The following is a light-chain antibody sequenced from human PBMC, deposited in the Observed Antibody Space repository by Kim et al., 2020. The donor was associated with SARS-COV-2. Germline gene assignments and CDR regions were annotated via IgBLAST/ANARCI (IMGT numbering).Light chain of an antibody. Sequence: GQSITISCSGTSSDVGGYNYVSWYQQHPGKAPKLIIYDVSARPSGVSDRFSGSKSGNTASLTISGLQAEDEADYHCSSYTTSNTWVFGGGTQLTVL. CDR1: SSDVGGYNY. CDR2: DVS. J-gene: IGLJ3*02. V-gene: IGLV2-14*03. CDR3: SSYTTSNTWV.